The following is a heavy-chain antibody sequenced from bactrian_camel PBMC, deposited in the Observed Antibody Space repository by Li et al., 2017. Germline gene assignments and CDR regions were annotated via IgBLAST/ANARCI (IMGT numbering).Heavy chain of an antibody. CDR1: GYIDNKYC. V-gene: IGHV3S53*01. CDR2: MYTLGGNR. J-gene: IGHJ4*01. Sequence: QVQLVESGGGSVQAGGSLRLSCAASGYIDNKYCVGWYRQAPGKEREGVAAMYTLGGNRYYADSVKGRFTISVDSAKDTVFLQMNDLKPEDTAIYICKTPAYGRSGGICATAGRGTQVTVS. D-gene: IGHD2*01.